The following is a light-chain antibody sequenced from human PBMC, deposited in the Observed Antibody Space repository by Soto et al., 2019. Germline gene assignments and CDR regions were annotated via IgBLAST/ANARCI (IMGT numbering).Light chain of an antibody. Sequence: DIQMTQSPSSLSASVGDRVTITCRASQSISNYLNWYQQKPGKAPKLLIYLTSSLQSGVPSRFSGSGSGTDFTLTISSLQPEDSATYYCQQSYSTPYTFGQGTKVDIK. J-gene: IGKJ2*01. CDR2: LTS. CDR3: QQSYSTPYT. V-gene: IGKV1-39*01. CDR1: QSISNY.